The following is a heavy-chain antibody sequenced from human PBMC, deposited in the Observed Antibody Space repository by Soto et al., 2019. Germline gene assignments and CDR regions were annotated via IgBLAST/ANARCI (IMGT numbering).Heavy chain of an antibody. CDR2: ISYDGSNK. J-gene: IGHJ4*02. CDR3: ATTPDIVVVPAAS. Sequence: GGSLRLSCAASGFTFSSYGMHWVRQAPGKGLEWVAVISYDGSNKNYADSVKGRFTISRDNAKNTLYLQMNSLRAEDTAVYYFATTPDIVVVPAASWGQGTLVTVSS. V-gene: IGHV3-30*03. D-gene: IGHD2-2*01. CDR1: GFTFSSYG.